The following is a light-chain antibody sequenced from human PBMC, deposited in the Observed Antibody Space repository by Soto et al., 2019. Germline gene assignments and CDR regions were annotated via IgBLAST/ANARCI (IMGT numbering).Light chain of an antibody. CDR2: DVT. CDR1: SSDIGSYNY. J-gene: IGLJ1*01. V-gene: IGLV2-14*03. CDR3: SSYKSTSTPYV. Sequence: SALTQPASVSWSPGQSITISCTGTSSDIGSYNYVSWYQQHPGKAPKLIIYDVTNRPAGISSRFSASKSGDTASLTISVLQADDEADYFCSSYKSTSTPYVFGTGTKVTVL.